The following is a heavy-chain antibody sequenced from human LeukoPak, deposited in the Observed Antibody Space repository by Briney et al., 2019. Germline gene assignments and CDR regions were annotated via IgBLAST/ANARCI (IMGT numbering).Heavy chain of an antibody. D-gene: IGHD2-2*01. J-gene: IGHJ4*02. Sequence: GASVKVSCKASGYTFTGYYMHWVRQAPGQGLEWVGWVNPNSGGTNYAQKFQGRVTMTRDTSISTAYMELSRLRSDDTAVYYCARVSSTSFASRVAAGRQDFDYWGQGTLVTVSS. CDR3: ARVSSTSFASRVAAGRQDFDY. V-gene: IGHV1-2*02. CDR1: GYTFTGYY. CDR2: VNPNSGGT.